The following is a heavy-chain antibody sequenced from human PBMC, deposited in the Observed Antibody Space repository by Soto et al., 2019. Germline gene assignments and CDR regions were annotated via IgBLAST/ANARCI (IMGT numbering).Heavy chain of an antibody. J-gene: IGHJ6*03. V-gene: IGHV6-1*01. Sequence: SQTVSLTCAISGDSVSSNSAAWNWIRQSPSRGLEWLGRTYYRSKWYNDYAVSVKSRITINPDTSKNQFSLQLNSVTPEDTAVYYCAREGGYCSGGSCYPYYYYMDVCGKGTTDTVSS. D-gene: IGHD2-15*01. CDR3: AREGGYCSGGSCYPYYYYMDV. CDR2: TYYRSKWYN. CDR1: GDSVSSNSAA.